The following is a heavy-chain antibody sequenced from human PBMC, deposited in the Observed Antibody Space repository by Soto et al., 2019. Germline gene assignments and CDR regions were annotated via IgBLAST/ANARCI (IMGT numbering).Heavy chain of an antibody. V-gene: IGHV4-31*03. J-gene: IGHJ4*02. D-gene: IGHD6-19*01. CDR1: GGSISSGGYY. CDR2: IYYSGST. Sequence: PSETLSLTCTVSGGSISSGGYYWSWIRQHPGKGLEWIGYIYYSGSTYYNPSLKSRVTISVDTSKNQFSLKLSSVTAADTAVYYCERFLVAAVAGTLFDYWCQGILVSVS. CDR3: ERFLVAAVAGTLFDY.